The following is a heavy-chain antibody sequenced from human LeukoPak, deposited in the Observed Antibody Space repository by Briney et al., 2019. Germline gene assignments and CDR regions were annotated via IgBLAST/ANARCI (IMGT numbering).Heavy chain of an antibody. J-gene: IGHJ3*02. CDR2: IYPGDSDT. Sequence: GESLKISCKGSGYSFTSYWIGWVRQMPGKGLEWMGIIYPGDSDTRYSPSFQGQVTISADKSISTAYLQWSSLKASDTAMYYCARRDTAMGYRDAFDIWGQGTMVTVSS. CDR1: GYSFTSYW. D-gene: IGHD5-18*01. V-gene: IGHV5-51*01. CDR3: ARRDTAMGYRDAFDI.